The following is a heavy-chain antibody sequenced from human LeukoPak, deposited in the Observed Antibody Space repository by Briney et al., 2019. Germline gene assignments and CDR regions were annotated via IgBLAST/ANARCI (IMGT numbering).Heavy chain of an antibody. CDR1: GGSFSGYY. V-gene: IGHV4-34*01. Sequence: PSETLSLTCAVYGGSFSGYYWSWIRQPPGKGLEWIGEINHSGSTNYNPSLKSRVTISVDTSKNEFSLKLSSVTAADTAVYYCVPLGPDSSGVTRDYFDYWGQGTLFTVSS. CDR2: INHSGST. CDR3: VPLGPDSSGVTRDYFDY. J-gene: IGHJ4*02. D-gene: IGHD3-22*01.